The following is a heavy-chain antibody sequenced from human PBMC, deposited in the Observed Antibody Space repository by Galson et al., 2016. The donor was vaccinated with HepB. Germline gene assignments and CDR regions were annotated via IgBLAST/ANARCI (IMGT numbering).Heavy chain of an antibody. CDR1: GYTFTGSY. CDR3: ARWRRSYDRFDY. CDR2: INPNSGGT. Sequence: SVKVSCKASGYTFTGSYMHWVRQAPGQGLEWMGWINPNSGGTNYAQKFQGWVTVTRDTSISTAFMELSRLRSDDTAVYFCARWRRSYDRFDYWGQGTLVTVSS. D-gene: IGHD3-22*01. J-gene: IGHJ4*02. V-gene: IGHV1-2*04.